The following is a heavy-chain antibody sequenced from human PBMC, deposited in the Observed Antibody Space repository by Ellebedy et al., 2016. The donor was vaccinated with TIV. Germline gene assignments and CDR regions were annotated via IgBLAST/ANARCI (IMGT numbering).Heavy chain of an antibody. CDR1: GNSISSYY. J-gene: IGHJ6*03. CDR3: ARHMAGYYGPYYMDV. Sequence: SETLSLXXTVSGNSISSYYWSWIRQPPGKGLEWIGYIYYTGSTYYNPSLKSRVTISVGTSKSQFSLQLPSVTAADTAVYYCARHMAGYYGPYYMDVWGKGTTVTVSS. V-gene: IGHV4-59*04. CDR2: IYYTGST. D-gene: IGHD4-17*01.